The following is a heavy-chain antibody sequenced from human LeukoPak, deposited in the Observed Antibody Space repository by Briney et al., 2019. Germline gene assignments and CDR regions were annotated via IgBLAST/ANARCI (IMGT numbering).Heavy chain of an antibody. J-gene: IGHJ4*02. CDR1: GGSISSYY. D-gene: IGHD6-13*01. CDR3: ARAVYTSSWSFFDY. CDR2: IYYSGST. Sequence: SETLSLTCTVSGGSISSYYWTWIRQPPGKGLEWIGYIYYSGSTNYSPSLKSRVTISVDTSKNQLSLKLSSVTAADTAVYYCARAVYTSSWSFFDYWGQGTLVTVSS. V-gene: IGHV4-59*01.